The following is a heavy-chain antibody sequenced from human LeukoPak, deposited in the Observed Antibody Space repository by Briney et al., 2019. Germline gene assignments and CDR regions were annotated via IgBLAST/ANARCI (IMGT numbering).Heavy chain of an antibody. CDR2: FDPEDGER. Sequence: GASVKVSCKISGKTLIESSMHWVQQAPGKGLEWMGGFDPEDGERVYAQKFQGRVTMTEEASTDTAYMELSRLRSDDTAVYYCATQMGTRDAFDLWGQGTRIIVSS. V-gene: IGHV1-24*01. CDR1: GKTLIESS. J-gene: IGHJ3*01. CDR3: ATQMGTRDAFDL. D-gene: IGHD7-27*01.